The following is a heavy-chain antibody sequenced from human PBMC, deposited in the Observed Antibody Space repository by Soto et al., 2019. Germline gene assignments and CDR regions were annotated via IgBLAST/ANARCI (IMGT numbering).Heavy chain of an antibody. CDR2: ISYDGSNK. J-gene: IGHJ6*02. CDR3: ARDVGCSSTSCYSKGRYYGMDV. CDR1: GFTFSSYA. Sequence: GGSLRLSCAASGFTFSSYAMHWVRQAPGKGLEWVAVISYDGSNKYYADSVKGRFTISRDNSKNTLYLQMNSLRAEDTAVYYCARDVGCSSTSCYSKGRYYGMDVWGQGTTVTVSS. V-gene: IGHV3-30*04. D-gene: IGHD2-2*01.